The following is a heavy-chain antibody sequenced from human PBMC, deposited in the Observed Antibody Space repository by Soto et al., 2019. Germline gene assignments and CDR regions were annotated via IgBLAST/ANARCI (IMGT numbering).Heavy chain of an antibody. CDR2: IVVGSGNT. V-gene: IGHV1-58*01. J-gene: IGHJ3*01. CDR1: GFTFTSSA. CDR3: ASEHNVYHDILTADPPDAVDV. D-gene: IGHD3-9*01. Sequence: SVKVSCKASGFTFTSSAVQWVRQARGQRLEWIGWIVVGSGNTNYAQKFQERVTITRDMSTSTAYMQLSSLRSEDTAVYYCASEHNVYHDILTADPPDAVDVWGQGTMVPV.